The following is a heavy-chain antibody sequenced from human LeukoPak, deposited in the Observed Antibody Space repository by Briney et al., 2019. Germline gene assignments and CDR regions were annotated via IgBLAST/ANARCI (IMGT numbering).Heavy chain of an antibody. D-gene: IGHD1-26*01. Sequence: GGSLRLSCAASGFTFSNHWMFWVRQAPGKGLVWVSRINGDGVSIDYADSVKGRFTISRDNAKNTVYLQMSSLRVEDTAVYYCAKDGPWERVDFDYWGQGTLVTVSS. V-gene: IGHV3-74*01. CDR2: INGDGVSI. J-gene: IGHJ4*02. CDR3: AKDGPWERVDFDY. CDR1: GFTFSNHW.